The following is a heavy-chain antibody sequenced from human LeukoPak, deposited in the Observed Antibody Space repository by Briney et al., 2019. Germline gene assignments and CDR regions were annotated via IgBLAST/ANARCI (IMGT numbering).Heavy chain of an antibody. J-gene: IGHJ4*02. Sequence: ESVKGRLTISRDDPKNSLFLQINSLRVEDTAVYYCVRYLYYASGIFDYWGQGTLVTVSS. V-gene: IGHV3-7*01. D-gene: IGHD3-10*01. CDR3: VRYLYYASGIFDY.